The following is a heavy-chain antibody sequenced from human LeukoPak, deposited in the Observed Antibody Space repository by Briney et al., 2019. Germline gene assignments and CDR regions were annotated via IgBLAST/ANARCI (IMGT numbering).Heavy chain of an antibody. D-gene: IGHD2-21*02. Sequence: GGSLRLSCAASGFTFSSYAMHWVRQAPGKGLEWVAVISYDGSNKYYADSVKGRFTISRDNSRNTLYLQMNSLRAEDTAVYYCARVTYVTATKVGGSDYWGQGTLVTVSS. CDR2: ISYDGSNK. CDR1: GFTFSSYA. CDR3: ARVTYVTATKVGGSDY. J-gene: IGHJ4*02. V-gene: IGHV3-30-3*01.